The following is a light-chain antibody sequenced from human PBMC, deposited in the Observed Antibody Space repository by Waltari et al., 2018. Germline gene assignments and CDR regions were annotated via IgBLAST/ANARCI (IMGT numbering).Light chain of an antibody. CDR2: EVS. CDR3: CSYAGSYVWV. V-gene: IGLV2-11*01. Sequence: QSALTQPRSVSGSPGQSVTISCTGTSSDVGGYNYVSWYQQHPGKAPKLMLYEVSKRPSGVPDRFSGSKSGNTASLTIAGLQAEDEADYYCCSYAGSYVWVFGGGTKLTVL. CDR1: SSDVGGYNY. J-gene: IGLJ3*02.